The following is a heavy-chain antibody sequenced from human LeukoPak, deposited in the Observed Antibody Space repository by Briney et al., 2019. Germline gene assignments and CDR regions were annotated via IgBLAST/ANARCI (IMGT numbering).Heavy chain of an antibody. J-gene: IGHJ4*02. CDR3: ATMKAVRVNDFWSGYPDN. V-gene: IGHV4-61*01. CDR1: GGSIRSTTHY. CDR2: IYHTGTT. Sequence: SETLSLTCSVSGGSIRSTTHYWSWIRQPPGKGLQWIAYIYHTGTTNYNPSLRSRVTISVDTSKNQFSLKLSSVTAADTAMYYCATMKAVRVNDFWSGYPDNWGQGTLVTVSS. D-gene: IGHD3-3*01.